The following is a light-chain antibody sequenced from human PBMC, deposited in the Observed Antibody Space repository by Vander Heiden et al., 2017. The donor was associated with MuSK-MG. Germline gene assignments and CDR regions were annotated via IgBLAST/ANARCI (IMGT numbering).Light chain of an antibody. V-gene: IGLV3-21*04. J-gene: IGLJ2*01. Sequence: SYVLTQPPSVSVAPGKTASITCGGNKIGSKSVYWYQQKPGQAPVLVIYYDNDRPSGIPERFSGSNSGNTATLTISRVEAGDEADYSCQVWDDTSDHVVFGGGTKLNV. CDR3: QVWDDTSDHVV. CDR2: YDN. CDR1: KIGSKS.